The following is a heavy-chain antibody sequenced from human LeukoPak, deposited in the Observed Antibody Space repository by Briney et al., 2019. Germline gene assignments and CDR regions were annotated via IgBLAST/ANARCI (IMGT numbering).Heavy chain of an antibody. CDR3: ARDSSGYGEYDGHYNYGMDV. CDR1: GGSISSYY. V-gene: IGHV4-59*01. J-gene: IGHJ6*02. Sequence: SETLSLTCTVSGGSISSYYWSWIRQPPGKGLEWIGYIYESGSTNYNPSLKSRVTISVDTSKNQFSLKLHSVTAADTAVYYCARDSSGYGEYDGHYNYGMDVWGQGTTVTVSS. CDR2: IYESGST. D-gene: IGHD4-17*01.